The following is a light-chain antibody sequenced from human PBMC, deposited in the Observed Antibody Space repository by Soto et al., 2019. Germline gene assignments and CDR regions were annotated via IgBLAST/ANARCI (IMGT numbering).Light chain of an antibody. J-gene: IGLJ3*02. CDR1: SSDVGHPYNY. V-gene: IGLV2-14*03. Sequence: QSALTQPASVSGSPGQSITISCTGTSSDVGHPYNYVSWYQQHPGKAPKLLIFKVSNRPSGISGRFSGSKSGNTASLTISGLQAEDEADYYCMSFIDSTITHWVLGGGTKLTVL. CDR3: MSFIDSTITHWV. CDR2: KVS.